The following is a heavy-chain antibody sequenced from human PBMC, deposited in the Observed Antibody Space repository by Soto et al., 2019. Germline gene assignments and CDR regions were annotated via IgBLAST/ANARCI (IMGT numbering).Heavy chain of an antibody. D-gene: IGHD3-22*01. CDR3: ARGNDSSGYYSRVSWFDP. CDR1: GGSISSGDYY. J-gene: IGHJ5*02. CDR2: IYYSGST. V-gene: IGHV4-30-4*01. Sequence: PSETLSLTCTVSGGSISSGDYYWSWIRQPPGKGLEWIGYIYYSGSTYYNPSLKSRVTISVDTSKNQFSLKLSSVTAADTAVYYCARGNDSSGYYSRVSWFDPWGQGTLVTVSS.